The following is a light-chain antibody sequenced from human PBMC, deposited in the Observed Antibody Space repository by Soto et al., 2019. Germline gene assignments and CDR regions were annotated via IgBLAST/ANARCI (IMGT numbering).Light chain of an antibody. Sequence: QSVLTQPPSASGSPGQSVAISCTGTGSDVGGQNYVSWYQQHPGKAPKLIIYAVTERPSGVPDRSSGSKSGNTASLTVSGLQTEDEADYYCSSHAGNNNYVFGTGTKVTVL. CDR3: SSHAGNNNYV. J-gene: IGLJ1*01. V-gene: IGLV2-8*01. CDR1: GSDVGGQNY. CDR2: AVT.